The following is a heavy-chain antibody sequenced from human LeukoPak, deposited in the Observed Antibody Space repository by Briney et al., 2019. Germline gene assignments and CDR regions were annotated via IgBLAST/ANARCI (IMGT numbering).Heavy chain of an antibody. V-gene: IGHV1-2*02. CDR3: ARERTRGRWFDP. Sequence: ASVKVSCKAPGYTFTGYYMHWVRQAPGQGLEWMGWINPNSGGTNYAQKFQGRVTMTRDTSISTAYMELSRLRSDDTAVYYCARERTRGRWFDPWGQGTLVTVSS. CDR1: GYTFTGYY. D-gene: IGHD2-15*01. J-gene: IGHJ5*02. CDR2: INPNSGGT.